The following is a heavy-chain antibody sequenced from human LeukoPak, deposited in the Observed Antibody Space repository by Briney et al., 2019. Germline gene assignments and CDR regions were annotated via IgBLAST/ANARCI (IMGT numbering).Heavy chain of an antibody. CDR1: GGSFSGYY. D-gene: IGHD3-22*01. J-gene: IGHJ4*02. V-gene: IGHV4-34*01. Sequence: PSETLSLTCAVYGGSFSGYYWSSIRQPPGKGLEWIGEINHSGSTNYNPSLKSRVTISVDTSKNQFSLKLSSVTAADTAVYYCARGGFAYYYDSSGYYYFDYWGQGTLVTVSS. CDR2: INHSGST. CDR3: ARGGFAYYYDSSGYYYFDY.